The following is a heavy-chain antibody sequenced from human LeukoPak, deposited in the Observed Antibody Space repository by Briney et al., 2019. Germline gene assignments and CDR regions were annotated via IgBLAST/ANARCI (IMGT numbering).Heavy chain of an antibody. V-gene: IGHV1-69*10. CDR2: IIPMLDIT. CDR1: GGTFGSHA. Sequence: ASVKVSCKASGGTFGSHAMSWVRQAPGQGLEWMGGIIPMLDITNYAQKFQGRVTISADKSTGTAYMQLSSLRSEDTAVYYCAILSDGAYCGGDCFYLDYWGQGTPVTVPS. CDR3: AILSDGAYCGGDCFYLDY. D-gene: IGHD2-21*02. J-gene: IGHJ4*02.